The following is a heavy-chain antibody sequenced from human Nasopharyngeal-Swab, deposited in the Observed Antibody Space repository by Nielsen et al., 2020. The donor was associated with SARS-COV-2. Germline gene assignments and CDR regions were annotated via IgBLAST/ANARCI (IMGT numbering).Heavy chain of an antibody. CDR3: AREIWSGSFQDY. CDR1: GFTFSDYY. J-gene: IGHJ4*02. D-gene: IGHD1-26*01. Sequence: GESLKIFCAASGFTFSDYYMSWIRQAPGKGLEWVSYISSSGSTIYYADSVKGRFTISRDNAKNSLYLQMNSLRAEDTAVYYCAREIWSGSFQDYWGQGTLVTVSS. CDR2: ISSSGSTI. V-gene: IGHV3-11*01.